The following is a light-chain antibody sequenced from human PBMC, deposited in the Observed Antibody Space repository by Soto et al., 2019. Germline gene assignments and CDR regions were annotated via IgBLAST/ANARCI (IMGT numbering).Light chain of an antibody. CDR1: QSVSNNY. V-gene: IGKV3-20*01. CDR3: QQYGSSPPIT. J-gene: IGKJ5*01. Sequence: EIALTQSPGTLSLSPLERATLSCISIQSVSNNYLAWYQQKPGQAPRLLIYGASSRATGIPDRFSGSGSGTDFTLTITRLEPEDFAVYYCQQYGSSPPITFGQGTRLEIK. CDR2: GAS.